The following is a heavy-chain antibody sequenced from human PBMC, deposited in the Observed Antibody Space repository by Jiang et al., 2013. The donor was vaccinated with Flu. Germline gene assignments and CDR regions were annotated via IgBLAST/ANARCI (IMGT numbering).Heavy chain of an antibody. CDR1: GGSFSSGHW. D-gene: IGHD6-13*01. V-gene: IGHV4-4*02. Sequence: GLVKPSGTLSLSCAVSGGSFSSGHWWSWVRQFPGRGLEWIGEIDHSGGTNYDASLKSRVTISLDKSKNQFSLDLNSVTAADTAVYYCARKSIQVPGTDWGQGILVTVSS. CDR3: ARKSIQVPGTD. J-gene: IGHJ4*02. CDR2: IDHSGGT.